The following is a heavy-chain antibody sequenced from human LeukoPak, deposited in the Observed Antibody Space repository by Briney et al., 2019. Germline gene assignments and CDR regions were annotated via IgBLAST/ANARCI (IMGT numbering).Heavy chain of an antibody. J-gene: IGHJ4*02. CDR3: ARVGPYYYDSSGYFDY. D-gene: IGHD3-22*01. V-gene: IGHV4-59*01. CDR1: GGSISSYY. CDR2: IHYSGST. Sequence: SETLSLTCTVSGGSISSYYWSWIRQPPGKGLEWIGYIHYSGSTNYNPSLKSRVTISVDTSKNQFSLKLSSVTAADTAVYYCARVGPYYYDSSGYFDYWGQGTLVTVSS.